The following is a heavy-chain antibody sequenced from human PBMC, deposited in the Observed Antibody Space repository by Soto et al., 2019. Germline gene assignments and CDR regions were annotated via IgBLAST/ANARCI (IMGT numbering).Heavy chain of an antibody. CDR1: GFTFSSYG. V-gene: IGHV3-30*03. J-gene: IGHJ4*02. Sequence: GGSLRLSCAASGFTFSSYGMHWVRQAPGKGLEWVAVITYDGSNKYYADSVKGRFTISRDNAKNTLYLQMNSLRAEDTAVYYCERLVCSITTWPRHYFDNWGQGTPVTVSS. D-gene: IGHD2-2*01. CDR2: ITYDGSNK. CDR3: ERLVCSITTWPRHYFDN.